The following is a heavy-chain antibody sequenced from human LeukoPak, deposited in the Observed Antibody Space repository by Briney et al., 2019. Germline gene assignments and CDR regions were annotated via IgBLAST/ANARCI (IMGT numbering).Heavy chain of an antibody. CDR1: GYTFTSYG. CDR2: ISAYNGNT. V-gene: IGHV1-18*01. Sequence: ASVRVSCKASGYTFTSYGISLVRQAPGQGLEWMGWISAYNGNTNYAQKLQGRVTMTTDTSTSTAYMELRSLRSDDTAVYYCARYGSGSYYSYYYYYMDVWGKGNTVTVSS. CDR3: ARYGSGSYYSYYYYYMDV. D-gene: IGHD3-10*01. J-gene: IGHJ6*03.